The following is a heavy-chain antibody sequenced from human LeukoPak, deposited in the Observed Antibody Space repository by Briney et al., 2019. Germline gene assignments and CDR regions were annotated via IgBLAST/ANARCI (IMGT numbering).Heavy chain of an antibody. V-gene: IGHV4-39*02. CDR1: GGSISSSRYY. CDR3: ARDTAMVTPYYGMDV. CDR2: IYYSGNT. J-gene: IGHJ6*02. D-gene: IGHD5-18*01. Sequence: SETLSLTCTVSGGSISSSRYYWGWIRQSPGKGLEWIGTIYYSGNTYYNPSLKSRVTISVDTSKNQFSLKLSSVTAADTAVYYCARDTAMVTPYYGMDVWGQGTTVTVSS.